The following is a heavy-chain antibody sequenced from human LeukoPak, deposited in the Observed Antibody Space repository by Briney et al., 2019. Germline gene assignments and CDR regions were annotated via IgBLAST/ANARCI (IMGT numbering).Heavy chain of an antibody. Sequence: GGSLRLSCAASGFTFSSFAMSWVRQAPGKGLEWVSTISGSGGSTYYADSVKGRFTISRDSSKNTLYLQMNSLRAEDTAVYYCAKVFPYYDSSGRYFDYWGQGTLVTVSS. CDR2: ISGSGGST. CDR3: AKVFPYYDSSGRYFDY. V-gene: IGHV3-23*01. D-gene: IGHD3-22*01. CDR1: GFTFSSFA. J-gene: IGHJ4*02.